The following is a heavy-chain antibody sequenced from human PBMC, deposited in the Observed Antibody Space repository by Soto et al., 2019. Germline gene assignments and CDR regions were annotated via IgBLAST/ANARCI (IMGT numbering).Heavy chain of an antibody. V-gene: IGHV1-18*01. CDR2: ISAYNAYT. D-gene: IGHD6-13*01. CDR3: ASDDRSSSWYWVY. Sequence: ASVKVSCKASGFSFTSYGFSWVRQAPGQGLEWMGWISAYNAYTNYAQQLQGRVTLATDTSTCTVYMELRSLRSDDTAGYFGASDDRSSSWYWVYWGQGTLVTVSS. J-gene: IGHJ4*02. CDR1: GFSFTSYG.